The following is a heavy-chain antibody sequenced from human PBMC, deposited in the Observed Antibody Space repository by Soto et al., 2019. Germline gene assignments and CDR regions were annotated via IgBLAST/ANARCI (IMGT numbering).Heavy chain of an antibody. CDR2: IRSNTYGGTT. V-gene: IGHV3-49*03. D-gene: IGHD2-2*01. Sequence: EVQLVESGGGLVQPGRSLRLSCTVSGFTFGDYAMSWFRQAPGKGLEWVGFIRSNTYGGTTEYAASVKGRFSISRDDSKSIAYLQMNSLKTEDTAVYYCGRVASRKGDYWGQGTLVIVSS. J-gene: IGHJ4*02. CDR1: GFTFGDYA. CDR3: GRVASRKGDY.